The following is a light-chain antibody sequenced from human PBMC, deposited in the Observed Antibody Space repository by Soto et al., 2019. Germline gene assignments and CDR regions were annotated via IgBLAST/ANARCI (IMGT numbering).Light chain of an antibody. CDR1: QSISSY. J-gene: IGKJ5*01. Sequence: IHMTQSPSSLSASVGYRVTITCRASQSISSYLNWYQQKPGKAPKLLIYAASSLQSGVPSRFSGRGFGTYFTLTISSLKPEDFATYYCQQSFTTPSFGQGTRLEIK. V-gene: IGKV1-39*01. CDR3: QQSFTTPS. CDR2: AAS.